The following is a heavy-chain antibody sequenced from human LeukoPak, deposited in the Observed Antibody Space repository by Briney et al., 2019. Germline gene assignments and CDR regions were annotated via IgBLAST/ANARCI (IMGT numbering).Heavy chain of an antibody. Sequence: GGSLRLPCAASGFTFSSYAMSWVRQAPGKGLEWVSAISGSGGSTYYADSVKGRFTISRDNAKNSLYLQMNSLRAEDTAVYYCATKGQDFWSGFNYMDVWGKGTTVTVSS. D-gene: IGHD3-3*01. V-gene: IGHV3-23*01. J-gene: IGHJ6*03. CDR3: ATKGQDFWSGFNYMDV. CDR2: ISGSGGST. CDR1: GFTFSSYA.